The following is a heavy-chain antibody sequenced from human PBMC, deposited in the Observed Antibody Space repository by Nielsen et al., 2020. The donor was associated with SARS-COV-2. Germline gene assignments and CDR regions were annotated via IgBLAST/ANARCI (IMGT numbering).Heavy chain of an antibody. CDR1: GASMSSGDYH. D-gene: IGHD4-11*01. V-gene: IGHV3-23*01. Sequence: ETLSLTCTVSGASMSSGDYHWSWVRQAPGKGLEWVSVISGSGGSTYYADSVKGRFTISRDNSKNTLYLQIYSLRAEDTAVYYCAKAHPTTAGLDYWGQGTLVTVSS. CDR3: AKAHPTTAGLDY. CDR2: ISGSGGST. J-gene: IGHJ4*02.